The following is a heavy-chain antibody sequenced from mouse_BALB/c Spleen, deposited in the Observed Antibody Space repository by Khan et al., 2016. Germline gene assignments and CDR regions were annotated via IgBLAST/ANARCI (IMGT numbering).Heavy chain of an antibody. Sequence: QIQLVQSGPELKKPGETVKISCKASGYTFTDYSMHWVKQAPGKGLKWMGWINTETGEPTYADDFKGRFAFSLEPSASTAYLQINNLKNEDTATXFCAMNWNYYFDYWGQGTTLTVSS. J-gene: IGHJ2*01. CDR3: AMNWNYYFDY. CDR1: GYTFTDYS. CDR2: INTETGEP. V-gene: IGHV9-2-1*01. D-gene: IGHD4-1*01.